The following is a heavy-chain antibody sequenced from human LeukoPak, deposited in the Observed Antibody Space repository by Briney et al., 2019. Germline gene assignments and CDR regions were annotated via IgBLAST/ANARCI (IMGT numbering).Heavy chain of an antibody. V-gene: IGHV4-59*11. CDR3: ARGGPSTVTTNWFDP. CDR1: GGSIISHY. D-gene: IGHD4-17*01. J-gene: IGHJ5*02. CDR2: IYYSGGT. Sequence: SETLSFTCTVSGGSIISHYWSWIRQPQGKGLEWIGYIYYSGGTNYNPSLKSRVTISVDTSKNQFSLKLSSVTAADTAVYYCARGGPSTVTTNWFDPWGQGTLVTVSS.